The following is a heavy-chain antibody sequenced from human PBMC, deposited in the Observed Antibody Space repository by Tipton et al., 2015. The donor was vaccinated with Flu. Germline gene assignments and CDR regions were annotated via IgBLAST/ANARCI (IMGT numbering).Heavy chain of an antibody. V-gene: IGHV1-69*01. CDR3: APVGDSSGYYSN. CDR2: IIPIFGTA. Sequence: VQLVQSGAEVKKPGSSVKVSCEASGRTFSSYAISWVRQAPGQGLEWMGGIIPIFGTANYAQKFQGRVTITADESTSTAYMELSSMRSEDTAVYYCAPVGDSSGYYSNWGQGTLVTVSS. CDR1: GRTFSSYA. D-gene: IGHD3-22*01. J-gene: IGHJ4*02.